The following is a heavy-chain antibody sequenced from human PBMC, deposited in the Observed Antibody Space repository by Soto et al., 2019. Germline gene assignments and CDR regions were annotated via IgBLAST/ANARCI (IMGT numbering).Heavy chain of an antibody. CDR3: ARSFPLATLDF. V-gene: IGHV3-23*01. Sequence: PGGSLRLSCAASGFTFSTYAMYWVRQAPGKGLEWVSTISSIGTTTYYADSVKGRFTLSRDNSNNTLYLQMSALRAEDTAIYYCARSFPLATLDFWGQGTLVTVSS. D-gene: IGHD5-12*01. J-gene: IGHJ4*02. CDR2: ISSIGTTT. CDR1: GFTFSTYA.